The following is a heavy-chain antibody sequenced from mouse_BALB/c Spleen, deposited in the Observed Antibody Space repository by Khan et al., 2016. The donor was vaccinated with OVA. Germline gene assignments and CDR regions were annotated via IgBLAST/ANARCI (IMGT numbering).Heavy chain of an antibody. V-gene: IGHV1-7*01. CDR2: IDPSTGYT. CDR3: ARRGLYCIFAY. Sequence: VQLQESGAELAKPGASVKMSCKASGYTFTTYWMHWVKQRPGQGLEWIGYIDPSTGYTEYNQKFKDKATLTTDKSSSTAYMQLSSLTFEDSAVYYCARRGLYCIFAYWGQGTLVTVSA. CDR1: GYTFTTYW. J-gene: IGHJ3*01. D-gene: IGHD2-12*01.